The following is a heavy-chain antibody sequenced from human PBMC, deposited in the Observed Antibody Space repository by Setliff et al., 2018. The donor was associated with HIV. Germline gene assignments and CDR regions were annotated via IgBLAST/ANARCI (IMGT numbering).Heavy chain of an antibody. D-gene: IGHD4-17*01. CDR1: GFTFSNYG. CDR3: ARPLYGGNSDIGGY. Sequence: GGSLRLSCVASGFTFSNYGMHWVRQAPGKGLEWVANIKQDGSEKYYVDSVKGRFTISRDNAKNSLFLQMNNLRVEDTAIYYCARPLYGGNSDIGGYWGQGTLVTVSS. V-gene: IGHV3-7*01. J-gene: IGHJ4*02. CDR2: IKQDGSEK.